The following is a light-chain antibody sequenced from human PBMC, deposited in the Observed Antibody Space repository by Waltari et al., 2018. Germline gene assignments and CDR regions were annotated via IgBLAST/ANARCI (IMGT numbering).Light chain of an antibody. CDR1: SGDVGAYPY. Sequence: QSALTQPPSASGSPGQSVTISCTGTSGDVGAYPYVSWYQPLPARAPKLIIYEVDNRPSGVPGRFPGSKSGNTASLTVAGAQAEDEGDYYCSSYSDTYNLVFGGGTKLTVL. CDR3: SSYSDTYNLV. CDR2: EVD. V-gene: IGLV2-8*01. J-gene: IGLJ2*01.